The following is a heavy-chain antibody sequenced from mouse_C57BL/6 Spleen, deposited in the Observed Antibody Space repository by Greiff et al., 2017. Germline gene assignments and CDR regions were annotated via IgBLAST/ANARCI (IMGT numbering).Heavy chain of an antibody. V-gene: IGHV1-64*01. CDR2: IHPNSGST. Sequence: QVQLQQPGAELVKPGASVKLSCKASGYTFTRYWMHWVKQRPGQGLEWIGMIHPNSGSTNYNEKFKSKATLTVDKSSSPAYMQLSSLTSEDSAVYYCARWGDSPWCAYWGQGTLVTVSA. J-gene: IGHJ3*01. CDR1: GYTFTRYW. CDR3: ARWGDSPWCAY.